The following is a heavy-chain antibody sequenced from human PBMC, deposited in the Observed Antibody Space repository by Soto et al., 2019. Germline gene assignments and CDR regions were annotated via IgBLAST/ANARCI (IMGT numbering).Heavy chain of an antibody. J-gene: IGHJ6*02. CDR2: VHHSWGS. V-gene: IGHV4-59*08. D-gene: IGHD3-10*01. Sequence: QVQLQESGPGLVKPSETLSLSCTVSGGSISSYYWSWFRQSPGKRMEWIGYVHHSWGSSYNPSLQSRAAITPDTSKIQFSLKVTSVTATGTAVYYCARQGFGPLHGLVDVWGQGTTVTVSS. CDR3: ARQGFGPLHGLVDV. CDR1: GGSISSYY.